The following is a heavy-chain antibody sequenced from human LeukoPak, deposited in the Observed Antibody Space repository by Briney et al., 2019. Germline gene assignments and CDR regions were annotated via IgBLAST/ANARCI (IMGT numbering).Heavy chain of an antibody. V-gene: IGHV3-23*01. D-gene: IGHD5-24*01. Sequence: GGSLRLSCAASGFSFSSYGMDWVRQAPGKGLEWVSAISSSGGSTYYADSVKGRFTISRDNSKNTLFLQMNSLRAEDTAVYYCARKLLEMTTTTGDQGTLVTVSS. J-gene: IGHJ4*02. CDR1: GFSFSSYG. CDR2: ISSSGGST. CDR3: ARKLLEMTTTT.